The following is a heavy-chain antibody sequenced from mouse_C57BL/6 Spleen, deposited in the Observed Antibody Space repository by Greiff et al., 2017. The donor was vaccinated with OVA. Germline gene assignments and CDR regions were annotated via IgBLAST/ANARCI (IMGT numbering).Heavy chain of an antibody. CDR3: ARGDYYGSSPFAY. D-gene: IGHD1-1*01. J-gene: IGHJ3*01. CDR2: INPNNGGT. CDR1: GYTFTDYN. V-gene: IGHV1-22*01. Sequence: VQLKQSGPELVKPGASVKMSCKASGYTFTDYNMHWVKQSHGKSLEWIGYINPNNGGTSYNQKFKGKATLTVNKSSSTAYMELRSLTSEDSAVYYCARGDYYGSSPFAYWGQGTLVTVSA.